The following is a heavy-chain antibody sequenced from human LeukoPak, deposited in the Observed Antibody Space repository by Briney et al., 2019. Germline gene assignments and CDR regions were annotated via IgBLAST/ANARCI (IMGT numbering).Heavy chain of an antibody. J-gene: IGHJ6*02. V-gene: IGHV4-34*01. CDR3: ARGLAAAGYYYYYYGMDV. CDR2: INRSGST. Sequence: SETLSLTCAVYGGSFSGYYWSWIRQPPAKGLEWIGKINRSGSTNYNPSLKSRVTISVDTSKNQFSLKLTSVTAADTAVYYCARGLAAAGYYYYYYGMDVWGQGTTVTVSS. CDR1: GGSFSGYY. D-gene: IGHD6-13*01.